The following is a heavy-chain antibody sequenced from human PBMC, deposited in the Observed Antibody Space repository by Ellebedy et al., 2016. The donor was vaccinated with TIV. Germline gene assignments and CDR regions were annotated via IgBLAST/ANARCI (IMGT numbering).Heavy chain of an antibody. D-gene: IGHD4-23*01. CDR1: GFTFSSYW. V-gene: IGHV3-74*01. J-gene: IGHJ4*02. CDR2: INSDGSST. CDR3: ARGDYGGTLIIE. Sequence: GGSLRLSCAASGFTFSSYWMHWVRQAPGKGLVWVSRINSDGSSTSYADSVKGRFTISRDNAKNSLYLQMNSLRAEDTAVYYCARGDYGGTLIIEWGQGTLVTVSS.